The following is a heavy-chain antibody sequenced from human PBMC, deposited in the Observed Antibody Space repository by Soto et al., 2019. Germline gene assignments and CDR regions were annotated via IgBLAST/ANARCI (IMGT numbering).Heavy chain of an antibody. D-gene: IGHD3-3*01. V-gene: IGHV5-10-1*01. CDR1: GYSFTSYW. Sequence: GESLKISCKGSGYSFTSYWISWVRQMPGKGLEWMGRVDPSDSYTNYSPSFQGHVTISADKSISTAHLQWSSLKASDTAMYYCARVAPGFWSRPDVWGQGTTVTVSS. CDR2: VDPSDSYT. CDR3: ARVAPGFWSRPDV. J-gene: IGHJ6*02.